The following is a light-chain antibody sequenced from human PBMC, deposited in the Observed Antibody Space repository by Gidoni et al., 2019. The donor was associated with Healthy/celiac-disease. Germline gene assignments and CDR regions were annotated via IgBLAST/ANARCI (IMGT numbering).Light chain of an antibody. Sequence: QSALTQPPSASGSPGQSVTISCTGTSSGVGGYNYVSWYQQHPGKAPKLMIYEVSMRPSGVPDRFSGSKSGNTASLTVSGLQAEDEADYYCSSYAGSNNFVFGTGTKVTVL. J-gene: IGLJ1*01. V-gene: IGLV2-8*01. CDR3: SSYAGSNNFV. CDR1: SSGVGGYNY. CDR2: EVS.